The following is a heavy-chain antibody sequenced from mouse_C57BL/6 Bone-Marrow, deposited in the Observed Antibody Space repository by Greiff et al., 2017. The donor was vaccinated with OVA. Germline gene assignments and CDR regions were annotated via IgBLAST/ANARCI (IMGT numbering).Heavy chain of an antibody. V-gene: IGHV1-50*01. CDR3: ARSSYYYGSSPFAY. J-gene: IGHJ3*01. CDR2: IDPSDSYT. D-gene: IGHD1-1*01. Sequence: VQLQQSGAELVKPGASVKLSCKASGYTFTSYWMQWVKQRPGQGLEWIGEIDPSDSYTNYNQKFKGKATLTVDTSSSTAYMQLSSLTSEDSAVYYCARSSYYYGSSPFAYWGQGTLVTVSA. CDR1: GYTFTSYW.